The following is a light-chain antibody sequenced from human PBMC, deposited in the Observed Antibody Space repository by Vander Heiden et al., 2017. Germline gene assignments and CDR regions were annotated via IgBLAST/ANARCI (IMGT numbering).Light chain of an antibody. CDR1: QGVLYSSNNKNY. CDR3: QQYYSSPLT. V-gene: IGKV4-1*01. CDR2: WAS. Sequence: DIVMTQSPDSLAVSLGGRATINCKSSQGVLYSSNNKNYLAWYQQKPGQPPKLLIYWASTRESGAPDRFSGSGSGTDFTLTISSLQAEDVAVYYCQQYYSSPLTFGQGTKVEIK. J-gene: IGKJ1*01.